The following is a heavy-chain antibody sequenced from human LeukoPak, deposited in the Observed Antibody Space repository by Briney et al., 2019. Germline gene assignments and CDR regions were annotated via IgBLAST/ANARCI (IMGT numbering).Heavy chain of an antibody. V-gene: IGHV3-23*01. J-gene: IGHJ6*02. CDR3: AKWSNGMDV. CDR2: ISGSGGST. CDR1: GFTFSRYA. Sequence: PGGSLRLSCAASGFTFSRYAMSWVRQAPGEGLEWVSVISGSGGSTYYADSVKGRFTISRDNSKNTLYLQMNSLRAEDTAVYYCAKWSNGMDVWGQGTTVTVSS.